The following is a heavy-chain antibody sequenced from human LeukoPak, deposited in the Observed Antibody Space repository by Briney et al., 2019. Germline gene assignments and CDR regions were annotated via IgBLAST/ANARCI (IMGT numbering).Heavy chain of an antibody. CDR3: VKDWRDESRCGGDCLDS. CDR2: IKPSGGRS. CDR1: GFTFSNYA. Sequence: GGSLRLSCAASGFTFSNYAMTWVRQAPGKGLEWVSNIKPSGGRSFYAVSVKGHCNISSENSKNTLHLQMNSLRGEERAIYYCVKDWRDESRCGGDCLDSWGQGTQVIVSS. D-gene: IGHD2-21*02. V-gene: IGHV3-23*01. J-gene: IGHJ4*02.